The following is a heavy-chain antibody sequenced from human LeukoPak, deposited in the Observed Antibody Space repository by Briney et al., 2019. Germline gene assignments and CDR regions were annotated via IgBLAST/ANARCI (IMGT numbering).Heavy chain of an antibody. D-gene: IGHD5-18*01. Sequence: PSETLSLTCTVSGGSISSYYWSWIRQPPGKGLEWIGYIYYSGSTNYNPSLKSRVTISVDTSKNQFSLKLSSVTAADTAVYYCAKGYSYGSFDYWGQGTPVTVSS. CDR2: IYYSGST. V-gene: IGHV4-59*01. CDR1: GGSISSYY. J-gene: IGHJ4*02. CDR3: AKGYSYGSFDY.